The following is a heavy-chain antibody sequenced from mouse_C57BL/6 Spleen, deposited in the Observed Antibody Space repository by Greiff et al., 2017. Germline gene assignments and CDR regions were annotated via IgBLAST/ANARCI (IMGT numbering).Heavy chain of an antibody. CDR1: GYTFTSYW. V-gene: IGHV1-72*01. Sequence: QVQLQQSGAELVKPGASVKLSCKASGYTFTSYWMHWVKQRPGRGLEWLGRIDPNSGGTKYNEKFKSKATLTVDKPSSTAYMQLSSRTSEDSAVYYCASAITTVVAHFDVWGTGTTVTVSS. CDR2: IDPNSGGT. CDR3: ASAITTVVAHFDV. D-gene: IGHD1-1*01. J-gene: IGHJ1*03.